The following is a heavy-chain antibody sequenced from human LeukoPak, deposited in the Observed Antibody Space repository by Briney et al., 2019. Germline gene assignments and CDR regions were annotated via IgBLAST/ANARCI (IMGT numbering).Heavy chain of an antibody. CDR1: GYTLTELS. CDR3: APTTAYEILTDNWFDP. V-gene: IGHV1-24*01. CDR2: FDPEDGET. D-gene: IGHD3-9*01. Sequence: ASVKVACKVSGYTLTELSMHWVRQDPGKGLEWMGGFDPEDGETIYAQKFQGRVTMTEDTSTDTAYMELSSLRSEDTAVYFFAPTTAYEILTDNWFDPWGQGTLVTVSS. J-gene: IGHJ5*02.